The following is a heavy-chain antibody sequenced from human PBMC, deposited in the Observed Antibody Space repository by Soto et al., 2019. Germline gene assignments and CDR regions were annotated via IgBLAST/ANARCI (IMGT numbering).Heavy chain of an antibody. D-gene: IGHD5-18*01. CDR3: ARVIQLHAFDI. CDR1: GGTFSSYV. Sequence: GASVKVSCKASGGTFSSYVISWVRQAPGQGLEWMGGIIPIFGTANYAQKFQGRVTITADKSTSTAYMELSSLRSEDTAVYYCARVIQLHAFDIWGQGTMVTVSS. J-gene: IGHJ3*02. V-gene: IGHV1-69*06. CDR2: IIPIFGTA.